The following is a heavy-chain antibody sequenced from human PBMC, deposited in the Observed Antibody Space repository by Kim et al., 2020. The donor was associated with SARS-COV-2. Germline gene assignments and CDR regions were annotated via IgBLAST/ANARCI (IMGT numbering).Heavy chain of an antibody. CDR2: ISCSGGST. CDR1: GFTFSSYA. J-gene: IGHJ6*02. Sequence: GGSLRLSCAASGFTFSSYAMSWVRQAPGKGLEWVSAISCSGGSTYYADSVKGRFTISRDNSKNTLYLQMNSLRAEDTAVYYCAKDRGRGWVEAHGDYEYYDGMEDWGQGTTVTVSS. D-gene: IGHD4-17*01. CDR3: AKDRGRGWVEAHGDYEYYDGMED. V-gene: IGHV3-23*01.